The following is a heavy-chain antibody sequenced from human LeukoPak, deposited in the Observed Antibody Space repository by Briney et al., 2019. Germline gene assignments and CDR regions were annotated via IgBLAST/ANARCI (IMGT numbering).Heavy chain of an antibody. CDR2: ISYDGSNK. Sequence: GGSLRLSCAASGFTFSSYAMHWVRQAPGKGLEWVAVISYDGSNKYYADSVKGRFTISRDNSKNTLYLQMGSLRAEDMAVYYCARDASPGRTVTTSQYFYYYYYMDVWGKGTTVTVSS. J-gene: IGHJ6*03. CDR1: GFTFSSYA. V-gene: IGHV3-30*14. D-gene: IGHD4-17*01. CDR3: ARDASPGRTVTTSQYFYYYYYMDV.